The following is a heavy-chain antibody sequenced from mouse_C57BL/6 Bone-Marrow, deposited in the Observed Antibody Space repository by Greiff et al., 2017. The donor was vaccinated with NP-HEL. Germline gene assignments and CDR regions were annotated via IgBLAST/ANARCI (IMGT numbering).Heavy chain of an antibody. Sequence: VKLKQPGAELVKPGASVKLSCKASGYTFTNYWMHWVKQRPGRGLEWIGRIDPNSGGTKYNEKFKSKATLTVDKSSSTAYMQLSSLTSEDSAVYYCARYCYEGGYFDYWGQGTTLTVSS. V-gene: IGHV1-72*01. CDR2: IDPNSGGT. D-gene: IGHD1-1*01. CDR3: ARYCYEGGYFDY. CDR1: GYTFTNYW. J-gene: IGHJ2*01.